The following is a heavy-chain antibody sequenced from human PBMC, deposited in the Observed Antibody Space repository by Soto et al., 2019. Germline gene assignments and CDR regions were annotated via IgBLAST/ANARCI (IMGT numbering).Heavy chain of an antibody. Sequence: PGGSLRLSCAASGFNFNNYAMTWVRQVLGKGLEWVSVISASGGSTHPADSVRGRFTISRDNSKQTVYLQMNGLRAGDAGVYFCAKVSSVTTPYYYHGIDVWGQGTTVTVSS. J-gene: IGHJ6*02. CDR2: ISASGGST. CDR1: GFNFNNYA. CDR3: AKVSSVTTPYYYHGIDV. V-gene: IGHV3-23*01. D-gene: IGHD4-17*01.